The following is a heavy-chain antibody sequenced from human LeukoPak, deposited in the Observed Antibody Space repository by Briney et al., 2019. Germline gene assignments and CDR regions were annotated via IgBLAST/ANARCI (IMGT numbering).Heavy chain of an antibody. J-gene: IGHJ5*02. CDR3: AEHCSSTSCYGWFDP. CDR1: GGSFSGYY. V-gene: IGHV4-34*01. Sequence: PSETLSLTCAVYGGSFSGYYWSWIRQPPGKGLEWIGEINHSGSTNYNPSLKSRVTISVDTSKNQFSLKLSSVTAADTAVYYCAEHCSSTSCYGWFDPWGQGTLVTVSS. CDR2: INHSGST. D-gene: IGHD2-2*01.